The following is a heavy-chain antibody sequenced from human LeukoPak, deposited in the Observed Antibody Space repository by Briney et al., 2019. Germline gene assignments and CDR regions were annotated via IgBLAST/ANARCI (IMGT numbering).Heavy chain of an antibody. CDR1: GFTFSSYS. Sequence: PGGSLRLSCAASGFTFSSYSMNWVRQAPGKGLEWVSSISSSSSYIYYADSVEGRFTISRDNAKNSLYLQMNSLRAEDTAVYYCAREGRIVVVPAAKPGTNGMDVWGQGTTVTVSS. D-gene: IGHD2-2*02. CDR2: ISSSSSYI. V-gene: IGHV3-21*01. CDR3: AREGRIVVVPAAKPGTNGMDV. J-gene: IGHJ6*02.